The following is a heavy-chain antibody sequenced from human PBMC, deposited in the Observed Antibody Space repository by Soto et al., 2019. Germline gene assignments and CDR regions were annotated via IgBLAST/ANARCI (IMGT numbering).Heavy chain of an antibody. CDR2: ISGSGGST. Sequence: GGSLRLSCAASGFTFSSYAMSWVRQAPGKGLEWVSAISGSGGSTYYADSVKGRFTISRDNSKNTLYLQMNSLRAEDTGVYYCAKTPQLEPENLNYWGQGTLATVSS. J-gene: IGHJ4*02. D-gene: IGHD1-1*01. CDR1: GFTFSSYA. V-gene: IGHV3-23*01. CDR3: AKTPQLEPENLNY.